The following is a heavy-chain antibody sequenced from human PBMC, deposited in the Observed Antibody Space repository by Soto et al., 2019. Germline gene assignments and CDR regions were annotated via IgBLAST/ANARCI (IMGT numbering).Heavy chain of an antibody. CDR3: ARLGGSYINPLYYYYYYGMDV. CDR2: IYPGDSDT. D-gene: IGHD1-26*01. Sequence: GESLKISCKGSGYSFTSYWIGWVRQMPGKGLEWMGIIYPGDSDTRYSPSFQGQVTISADKSISTAYLQWSSLKASDTAMYYCARLGGSYINPLYYYYYYGMDVWGPGTRVPVSS. CDR1: GYSFTSYW. J-gene: IGHJ6*02. V-gene: IGHV5-51*01.